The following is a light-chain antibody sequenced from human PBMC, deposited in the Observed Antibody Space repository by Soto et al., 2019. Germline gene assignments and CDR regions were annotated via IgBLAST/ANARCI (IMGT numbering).Light chain of an antibody. Sequence: DIQMTQSPSSLSASVGDRVSITCRASQSISSSLNWYQQKPGEAPKLLIYAATGLQSGVPSRFRGSGSETDFTLTISSLQPDDFATYYCQQSYSATWTFGQGTKVEIK. CDR1: QSISSS. CDR2: AAT. V-gene: IGKV1-39*01. J-gene: IGKJ1*01. CDR3: QQSYSATWT.